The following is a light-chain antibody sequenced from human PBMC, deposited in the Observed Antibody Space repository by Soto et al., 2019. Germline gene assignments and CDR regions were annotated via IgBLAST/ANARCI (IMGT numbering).Light chain of an antibody. CDR1: SSNIGAGYD. CDR2: GSS. Sequence: QSVLTQPPSVSGAPGQRVTISCTGSSSNIGAGYDVHWYQQLPGTAPKLLIYGSSNRPSGVPDRFSGSKSGTSASLAITGLQAEDEADYYCQSYDNSLSGWVFGSGTKLTVL. CDR3: QSYDNSLSGWV. V-gene: IGLV1-40*01. J-gene: IGLJ2*01.